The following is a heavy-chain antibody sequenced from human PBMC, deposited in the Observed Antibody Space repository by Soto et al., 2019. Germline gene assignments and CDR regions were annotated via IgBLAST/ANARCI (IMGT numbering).Heavy chain of an antibody. J-gene: IGHJ4*02. CDR2: IYWDDDR. CDR1: GFSLTTSGVG. D-gene: IGHD3-3*01. V-gene: IGHV2-5*02. Sequence: QITLKESGPTLVKPTQTLTLTCTFSGFSLTTSGVGVGWIRQPPGKALEWLALIYWDDDRRYSPSLKSRLTITKDTSKNQVVLTMTNMDPVDTATYYCTHRRATGVPTPFDYWGQGTLVAVSS. CDR3: THRRATGVPTPFDY.